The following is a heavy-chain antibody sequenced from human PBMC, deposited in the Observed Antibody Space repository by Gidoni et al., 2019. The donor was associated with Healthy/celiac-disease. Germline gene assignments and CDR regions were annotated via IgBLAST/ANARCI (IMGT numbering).Heavy chain of an antibody. V-gene: IGHV4-34*01. CDR3: ARGWYYYDSSSYLGYYYYYGMDV. J-gene: IGHJ6*02. CDR2: INHSGST. D-gene: IGHD3-22*01. CDR1: VGSFSGYY. Sequence: QVQLQQWGAGLLKPSETLSLTCAVYVGSFSGYYWSWIRQPPGKGLGWIGEINHSGSTNYNPSLKSRGTISIDTSKNQFSLKLSSVTAAETAVYYCARGWYYYDSSSYLGYYYYYGMDVWGQGTTVTVSS.